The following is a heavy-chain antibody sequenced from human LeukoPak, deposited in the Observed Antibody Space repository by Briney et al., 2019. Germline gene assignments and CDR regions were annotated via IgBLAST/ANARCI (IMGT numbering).Heavy chain of an antibody. J-gene: IGHJ5*02. D-gene: IGHD3-9*01. CDR3: ARGGNHYDILTGYYNKVWFDP. Sequence: ASVKVSCKASGYTFTSYDINWVRQATGQGLEWMGWMNPNSGNTGYAQKFQGRVTITRNTSISTAYMELSSLRSEDTAVYYCARGGNHYDILTGYYNKVWFDPWGQGTLVTVSS. CDR2: MNPNSGNT. V-gene: IGHV1-8*03. CDR1: GYTFTSYD.